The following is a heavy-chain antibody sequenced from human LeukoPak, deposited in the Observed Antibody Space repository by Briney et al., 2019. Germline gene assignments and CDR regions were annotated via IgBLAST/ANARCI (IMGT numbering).Heavy chain of an antibody. D-gene: IGHD5-18*01. V-gene: IGHV3-53*01. CDR1: GFTVSSNY. J-gene: IGHJ6*03. CDR3: ARALRGYSYGYGYYYMDV. Sequence: GGSLRLSCAASGFTVSSNYMSWVRQAPGKGLERVSVIYSGGSTYYADSVKGRFTISRDNSKNTLYLQMNSLRAEDTAVYYCARALRGYSYGYGYYYMDVWGKGTTVTVSS. CDR2: IYSGGST.